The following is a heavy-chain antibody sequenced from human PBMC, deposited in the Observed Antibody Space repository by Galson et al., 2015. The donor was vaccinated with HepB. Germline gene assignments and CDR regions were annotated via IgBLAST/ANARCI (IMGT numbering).Heavy chain of an antibody. CDR1: GGTFSSCA. CDR3: ARTHCSSTSCYTGDAFDI. D-gene: IGHD2-2*02. CDR2: IIPIFGTA. J-gene: IGHJ3*02. V-gene: IGHV1-69*13. Sequence: SVKVSCKASGGTFSSCAISWVRQAPGQGLEWMGGIIPIFGTANYAQKFQGRVTITADESTSTAYMELSSLRSEDTAVYYCARTHCSSTSCYTGDAFDIWGQGTMVTVSS.